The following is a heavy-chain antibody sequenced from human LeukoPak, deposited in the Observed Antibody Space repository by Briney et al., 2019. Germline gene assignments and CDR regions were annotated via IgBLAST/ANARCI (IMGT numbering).Heavy chain of an antibody. CDR2: ISAYNGNT. J-gene: IGHJ4*02. V-gene: IGHV1-18*01. D-gene: IGHD6-19*01. CDR1: GYTFTSYG. Sequence: GASVKVSCKASGYTFTSYGISWVRQAPGQGLEWMGWISAYNGNTNYAQKLQGRVTVTTDTSTSTAYMELRSLRSDDTAVYYCAREIAVAGQYYFDYWGQGTLVTVSS. CDR3: AREIAVAGQYYFDY.